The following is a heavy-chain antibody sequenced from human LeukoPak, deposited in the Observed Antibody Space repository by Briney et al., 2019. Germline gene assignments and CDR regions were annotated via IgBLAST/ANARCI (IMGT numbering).Heavy chain of an antibody. J-gene: IGHJ5*02. V-gene: IGHV3-74*01. Sequence: SRINTDGSSTSYADSVKGRFTISRDNAKNTLYLQMNSLRAEDTAVYYCARESGIAAALDLWGQGTLVTVSS. CDR2: INTDGSST. D-gene: IGHD6-13*01. CDR3: ARESGIAAALDL.